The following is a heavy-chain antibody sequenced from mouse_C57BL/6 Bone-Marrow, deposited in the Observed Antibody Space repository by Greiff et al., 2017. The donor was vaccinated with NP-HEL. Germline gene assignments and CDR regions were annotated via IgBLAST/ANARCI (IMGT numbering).Heavy chain of an antibody. CDR1: GFNIKDDY. CDR2: IDPENGDT. J-gene: IGHJ2*01. CDR3: RAYYYGSSYV. D-gene: IGHD1-1*01. Sequence: EVKVVESGAELVRPGASVKLSCTASGFNIKDDYMHWVKQRPEQGLEWIGWIDPENGDTEYDSKFQGKATLTADTSSNTAYLQLSSLTSEDTAVDYCRAYYYGSSYVWGQGTTLTVSS. V-gene: IGHV14-4*01.